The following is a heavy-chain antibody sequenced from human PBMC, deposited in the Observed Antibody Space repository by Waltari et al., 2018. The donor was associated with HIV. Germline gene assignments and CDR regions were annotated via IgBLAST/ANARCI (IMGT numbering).Heavy chain of an antibody. CDR1: GFTFSSDS. Sequence: EVQLVESGGGLVQPGGSLRRSCAASGFTFSSDSMNGVRQAPGKGLEWVSYISSSSSTIYYADSVKGRFTISRDNAKNSLYLQMNSLRAEDTAVYYCARVGAAYFDYWGQGTLVTVSS. D-gene: IGHD2-15*01. CDR2: ISSSSSTI. CDR3: ARVGAAYFDY. J-gene: IGHJ4*02. V-gene: IGHV3-48*01.